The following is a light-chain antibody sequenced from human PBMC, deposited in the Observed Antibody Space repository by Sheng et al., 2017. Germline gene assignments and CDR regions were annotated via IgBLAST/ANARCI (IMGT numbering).Light chain of an antibody. Sequence: ETVMTQSPATLSVSPGERATLSCRASQSVSSNLAWYQQKPGQAPRLLIYGASSRATGIPDRFSGSGSGTDFTLTINRLEPEDFAVYYCQRYDGSLWTFGQGTKVEIK. CDR2: GAS. CDR3: QRYDGSLWT. J-gene: IGKJ1*01. V-gene: IGKV3-20*01. CDR1: QSVSSN.